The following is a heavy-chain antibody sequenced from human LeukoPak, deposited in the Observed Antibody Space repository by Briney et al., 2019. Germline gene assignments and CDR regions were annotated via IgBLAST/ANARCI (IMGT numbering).Heavy chain of an antibody. CDR1: GRSFRGYD. D-gene: IGHD1-1*01. V-gene: IGHV4-34*01. J-gene: IGHJ6*03. Sequence: PSETLSLTCGVDGRSFRGYDWTWVRQPPGKGLEWIGQINYGGDTNYNPSLKSRVTISVDTSKNQFSLKVTSVTAADTAIYYCARGLGWKVTPMGLFYMDVWGEGATVTVSS. CDR3: ARGLGWKVTPMGLFYMDV. CDR2: INYGGDT.